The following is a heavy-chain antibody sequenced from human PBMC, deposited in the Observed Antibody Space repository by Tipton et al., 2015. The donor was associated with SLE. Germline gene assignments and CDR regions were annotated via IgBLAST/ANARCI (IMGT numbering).Heavy chain of an antibody. Sequence: SLRLSCAASGFTFSNYAMHWVRQAPGKGLEWVAVIYSGGSTYYADSVKGRFTISRDNSKNTLYLQMNSLRAEDTAVYYCSGYYDSSGLGYWGQGTLVTVSS. V-gene: IGHV3-NL1*01. CDR1: GFTFSNYA. J-gene: IGHJ4*02. CDR3: SGYYDSSGLGY. CDR2: IYSGGST. D-gene: IGHD3-22*01.